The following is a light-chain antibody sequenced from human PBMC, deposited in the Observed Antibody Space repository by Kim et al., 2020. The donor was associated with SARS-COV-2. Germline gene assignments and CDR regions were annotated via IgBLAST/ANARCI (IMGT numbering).Light chain of an antibody. CDR1: GSNIGNNY. Sequence: QPVLTQPPSTSGTPGQRVTISCSGSGSNIGNNYVYWYQQLSATAPKLLIYKSSQRPSGVPDRFSGSKSGTSASLAISGLRSEDEADYYCAAWDDSLGGRVFGGGTQLTVL. V-gene: IGLV1-47*01. CDR2: KSS. J-gene: IGLJ3*02. CDR3: AAWDDSLGGRV.